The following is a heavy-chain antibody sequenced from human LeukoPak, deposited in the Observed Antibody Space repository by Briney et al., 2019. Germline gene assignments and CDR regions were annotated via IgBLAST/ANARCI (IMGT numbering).Heavy chain of an antibody. J-gene: IGHJ4*02. Sequence: PSETLSLTCAVYGGSFSGYYWSWIRQPPGKGLEWIGEINHSGSTNYNPSLKSRVTISVDTSKNQFSLKLSSVTAADTAVYYCARGGIFGRLQGLFDYWGQGTLVTVSS. D-gene: IGHD4-11*01. CDR3: ARGGIFGRLQGLFDY. CDR1: GGSFSGYY. CDR2: INHSGST. V-gene: IGHV4-34*01.